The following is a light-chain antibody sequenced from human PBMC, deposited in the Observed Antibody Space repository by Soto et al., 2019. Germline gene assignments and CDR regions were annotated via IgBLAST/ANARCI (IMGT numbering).Light chain of an antibody. Sequence: QSVLTQPPSVSGAPGQRLTISCAGTSSNIGAGFDVHWYQQRPGTAPKLLIYANDDRPSGVPDRFSGSTSGTSASLAITGLQADDAADYYCQSYDNSLLAYVFGGGTKLTVL. J-gene: IGLJ2*01. CDR1: SSNIGAGFD. CDR2: AND. V-gene: IGLV1-40*01. CDR3: QSYDNSLLAYV.